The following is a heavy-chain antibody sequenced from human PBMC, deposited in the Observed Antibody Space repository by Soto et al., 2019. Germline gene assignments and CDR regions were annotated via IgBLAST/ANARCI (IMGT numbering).Heavy chain of an antibody. V-gene: IGHV1-69*01. CDR1: GGTLRSYS. CDR3: ARSRLGGKLPSCNWCDP. J-gene: IGHJ5*02. CDR2: IIPIFGTA. D-gene: IGHD3-16*02. Sequence: QVQLVQSGAEVKKPGSSVKVSCKASGGTLRSYSISWVRQAPGQGLEWIGGIIPIFGTANYAQEFQGRITIIADETTSTAYMELTNLKSEDAAVYYCARSRLGGKLPSCNWCDPWGQGTLVTVSS.